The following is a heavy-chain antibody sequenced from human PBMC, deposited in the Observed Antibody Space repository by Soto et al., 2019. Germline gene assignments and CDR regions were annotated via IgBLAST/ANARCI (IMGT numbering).Heavy chain of an antibody. D-gene: IGHD5-12*01. J-gene: IGHJ4*02. V-gene: IGHV3-7*04. Sequence: PGGSLRLSCAASGFTFSSYWMSWVRQAPGKGLEWVANIKPDGREQYYVDSVKGRFTISRDNAKNSLYLQVNSLRAEDTAFYYCARDWRDGYTHGPDYWGQGTLVTVSS. CDR1: GFTFSSYW. CDR3: ARDWRDGYTHGPDY. CDR2: IKPDGREQ.